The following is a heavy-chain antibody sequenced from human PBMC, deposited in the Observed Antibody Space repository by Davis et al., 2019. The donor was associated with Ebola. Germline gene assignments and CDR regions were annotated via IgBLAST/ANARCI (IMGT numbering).Heavy chain of an antibody. V-gene: IGHV3-48*01. D-gene: IGHD6-19*01. CDR1: GFTFSSYS. Sequence: GESLKISCAASGFTFSSYSMNWVRQAPGKGLEWISYISISSSTTYYADSVKGRFTISRDNAKNSLYLQMNSLRAEDTAVYYCAKDPSIAVAGNWFDPWGQGTLVTVSS. CDR3: AKDPSIAVAGNWFDP. J-gene: IGHJ5*02. CDR2: ISISSSTT.